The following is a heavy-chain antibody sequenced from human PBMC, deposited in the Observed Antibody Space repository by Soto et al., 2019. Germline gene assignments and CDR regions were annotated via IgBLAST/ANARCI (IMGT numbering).Heavy chain of an antibody. CDR3: AKDSGYSGSYEPFDY. D-gene: IGHD1-26*01. Sequence: GGSLRLSCAASGFTFSSYGMHWVRQAPGKGLEWVAVISYDGSNKYYADSVQGRFTISRDNSKNTLYLQMNSLRAEDTAVYYCAKDSGYSGSYEPFDYWGQGTLVTVSS. CDR2: ISYDGSNK. CDR1: GFTFSSYG. V-gene: IGHV3-30*18. J-gene: IGHJ4*02.